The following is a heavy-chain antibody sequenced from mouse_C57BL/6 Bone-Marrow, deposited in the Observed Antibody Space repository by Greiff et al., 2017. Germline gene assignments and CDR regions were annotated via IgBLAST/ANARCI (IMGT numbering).Heavy chain of an antibody. CDR3: AREWDSNYYAMDY. D-gene: IGHD2-5*01. J-gene: IGHJ4*01. CDR1: GYTFTSYW. Sequence: VQLQQPGAELVMPGASVKLSCKASGYTFTSYWMHWVKQRPGQGLVWIGEIDPSDSYTNYNQKFKGKSTLTVDKSSSTAYMQLSSLTSEDSAVYYCAREWDSNYYAMDYWGQGTSVTVSS. CDR2: IDPSDSYT. V-gene: IGHV1-69*01.